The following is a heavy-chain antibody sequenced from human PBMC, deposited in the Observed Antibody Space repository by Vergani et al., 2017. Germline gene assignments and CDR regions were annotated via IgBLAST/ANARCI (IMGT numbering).Heavy chain of an antibody. CDR3: ARVYCSSTSCYSPYSSQYFDY. J-gene: IGHJ4*02. V-gene: IGHV1-69*06. CDR1: GGTFSSYA. D-gene: IGHD2-2*01. Sequence: QVQLVQSGAEVKKPGSSVKVSCKASGGTFSSYAISWVRQAPGQGLEWMGGIIPIFGTANYAQKFQGRVTITADKSTSTAYMELSSLRSEDTAVYYCARVYCSSTSCYSPYSSQYFDYWGQGTLVTVSS. CDR2: IIPIFGTA.